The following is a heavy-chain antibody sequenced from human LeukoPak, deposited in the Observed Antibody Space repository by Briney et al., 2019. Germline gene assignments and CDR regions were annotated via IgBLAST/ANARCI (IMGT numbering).Heavy chain of an antibody. Sequence: PGGSLRLSCAASGFTFSRYSMNWVRQAPGKGLEWVSSISSSSSYIYYADSVKGRFTISRDNAKNSLYLQMNSLRAEDTAVYYCARELRYFDWLSDYWGQGTLVTVSS. CDR3: ARELRYFDWLSDY. J-gene: IGHJ4*02. CDR2: ISSSSSYI. D-gene: IGHD3-9*01. CDR1: GFTFSRYS. V-gene: IGHV3-21*01.